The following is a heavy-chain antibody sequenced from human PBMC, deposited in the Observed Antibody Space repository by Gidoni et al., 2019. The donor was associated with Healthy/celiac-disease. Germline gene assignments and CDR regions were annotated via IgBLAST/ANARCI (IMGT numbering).Heavy chain of an antibody. CDR3: ASPTIFGTAEYFQH. V-gene: IGHV4-39*01. Sequence: QLQLQESGPGLVKPSETLSLTCTVSGGSISSSSYYWGWFRQPPGKGLEWIGSISYSGSTYYNPSLKSRVTISVDTSKNQFSLKLSSVTAADTAVYYCASPTIFGTAEYFQHWGQGTLVTVSS. D-gene: IGHD3-3*01. CDR2: ISYSGST. J-gene: IGHJ1*01. CDR1: GGSISSSSYY.